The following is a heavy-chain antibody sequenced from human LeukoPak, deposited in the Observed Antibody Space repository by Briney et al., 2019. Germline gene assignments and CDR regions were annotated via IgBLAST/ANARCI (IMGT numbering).Heavy chain of an antibody. CDR2: LYSDDTT. D-gene: IGHD1-14*01. CDR1: GFIVNSNY. Sequence: GGSLRLSCAASGFIVNSNYMNWVRQAPGKGLEWVSVLYSDDTTYYADSVKGRFTISRDNSKNTLYLQMNNLRAEDTAVYYCATGGEDYFDYWGQGTLVTVSS. J-gene: IGHJ4*02. CDR3: ATGGEDYFDY. V-gene: IGHV3-53*01.